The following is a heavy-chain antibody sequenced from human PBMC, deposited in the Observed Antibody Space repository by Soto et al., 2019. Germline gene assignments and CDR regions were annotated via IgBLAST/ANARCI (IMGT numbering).Heavy chain of an antibody. CDR1: GFTFSSYA. J-gene: IGHJ6*02. CDR2: ISYDGSNK. CDR3: ARTPRGQWELPYYYYGMDV. V-gene: IGHV3-30-3*01. Sequence: QVQLVESGGGVVQPGRSLRLSCAASGFTFSSYAMHWVRQAPGKGLEWGAVISYDGSNKYYADSMKGRFTISRDNSKNSLYLQMNSLRAEDTAVYYCARTPRGQWELPYYYYGMDVWGQGTTVTVSS. D-gene: IGHD1-26*01.